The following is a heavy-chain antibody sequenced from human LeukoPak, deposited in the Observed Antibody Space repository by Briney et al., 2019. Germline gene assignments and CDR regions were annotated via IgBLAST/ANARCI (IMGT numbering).Heavy chain of an antibody. D-gene: IGHD2-2*01. J-gene: IGHJ4*02. CDR1: GDSINGYF. Sequence: PSETLSPTCTVSGDSINGYFWSWIRQPPGKGLEWIGYIYYSGSTNYNPSLKSRVTISVDTSKNQFSLKLSSVTAADTAVYYCARVDIAVVPSTNFDYWGQGTLVTVSS. CDR2: IYYSGST. CDR3: ARVDIAVVPSTNFDY. V-gene: IGHV4-59*01.